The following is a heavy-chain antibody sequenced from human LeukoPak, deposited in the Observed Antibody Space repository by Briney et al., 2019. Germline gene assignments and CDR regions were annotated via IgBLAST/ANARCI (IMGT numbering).Heavy chain of an antibody. CDR1: GVNFSTDS. CDR3: AELGITMIGGV. D-gene: IGHD3-10*02. J-gene: IGHJ6*04. Sequence: GGSLRLSCAASGVNFSTDSMNWVRQAPGKGLEWVSYISSSGSTIYYADSVKGRFTISRDNAKNSLYLQMNSLRAEDTAVYYCAELGITMIGGVWGKGTTVTISS. V-gene: IGHV3-48*04. CDR2: ISSSGSTI.